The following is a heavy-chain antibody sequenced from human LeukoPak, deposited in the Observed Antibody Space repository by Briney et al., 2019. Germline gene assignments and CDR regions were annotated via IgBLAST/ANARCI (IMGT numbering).Heavy chain of an antibody. J-gene: IGHJ6*02. Sequence: GASVKVSCKASGYTFTSYAMNWVRQAPGQGLEWMGWINTNTGNPTYALGFTGRFVFSLDTSVGTAYLQISSLKAEDTAVYYCARTVYDSSGYYVNYYYYGMDVWGQGTTVTVSS. V-gene: IGHV7-4-1*02. D-gene: IGHD3-22*01. CDR2: INTNTGNP. CDR1: GYTFTSYA. CDR3: ARTVYDSSGYYVNYYYYGMDV.